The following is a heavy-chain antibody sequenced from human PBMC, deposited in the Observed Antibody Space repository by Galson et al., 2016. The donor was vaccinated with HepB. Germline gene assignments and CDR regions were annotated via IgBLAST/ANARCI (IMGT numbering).Heavy chain of an antibody. J-gene: IGHJ4*02. CDR1: GFTFSSYA. Sequence: SLRLSCAGSGFTFSSYALHWVRQAPGKGPEWVAVISYDGSNKYYADSVKGRFTISRDNSKNTLYVHKNSLRAEDTAVYCCVGEAGYSNAFGYWGQGTLVTVSS. CDR3: VGEAGYSNAFGY. D-gene: IGHD4-11*01. CDR2: ISYDGSNK. V-gene: IGHV3-30-3*01.